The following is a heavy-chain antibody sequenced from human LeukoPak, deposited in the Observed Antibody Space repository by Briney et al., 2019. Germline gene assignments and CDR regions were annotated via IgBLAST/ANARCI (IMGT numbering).Heavy chain of an antibody. D-gene: IGHD3-3*01. J-gene: IGHJ4*02. CDR3: VTRRGFLEWC. V-gene: IGHV4-30-2*01. CDR1: GGSISSGGYY. CDR2: IYHSGST. Sequence: SETLSLTCTVSGGSISSGGYYWSWIRQPPGKGLEWIGYIYHSGSTYYNPSLKSRVTISVDRSKNQFSLKLSSVTAADTAVYYCVTRRGFLEWCWGQGTLVTVSS.